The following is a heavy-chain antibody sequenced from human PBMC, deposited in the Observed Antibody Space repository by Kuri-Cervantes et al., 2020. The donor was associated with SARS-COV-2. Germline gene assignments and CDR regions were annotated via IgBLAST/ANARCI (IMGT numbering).Heavy chain of an antibody. Sequence: SVKVSCKASGGTFSSYAISWVRQAPGQGLEWMGGIIPIFGTANYAQKFQGRVTITADKSTSTAYMELSSLRSEDTAVYYCARVRETIFGGHGGTDAYYYYYGMDVWGQGTTVTVSS. V-gene: IGHV1-69*06. CDR1: GGTFSSYA. CDR3: ARVRETIFGGHGGTDAYYYYYGMDV. J-gene: IGHJ6*02. D-gene: IGHD3-3*01. CDR2: IIPIFGTA.